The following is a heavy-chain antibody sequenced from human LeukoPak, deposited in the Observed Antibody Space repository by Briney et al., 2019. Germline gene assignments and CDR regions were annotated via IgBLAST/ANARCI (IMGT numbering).Heavy chain of an antibody. CDR1: GFTVSSNH. CDR2: IYSGGST. Sequence: PGGSLRLSCAASGFTVSSNHMSWVRQAPGKGLEWVSVIYSGGSTYYADSVKGRFTISRDNSKNTLYLQMGSLRAEDMAVYYCARDAVVPAEGYFQHWGQGTLVTVSS. J-gene: IGHJ1*01. V-gene: IGHV3-53*05. D-gene: IGHD2-2*01. CDR3: ARDAVVPAEGYFQH.